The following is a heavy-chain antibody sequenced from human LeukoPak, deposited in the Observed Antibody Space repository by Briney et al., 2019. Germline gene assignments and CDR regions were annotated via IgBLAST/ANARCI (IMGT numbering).Heavy chain of an antibody. CDR3: ARVGTGSSWTDITNWFDP. D-gene: IGHD6-13*01. V-gene: IGHV4-39*07. Sequence: TSETLSLTCTVSGGSISSSSYCWGWIRQPPGKGLEWIGSIYYSGSTYYNPSLKSRVTISVDTSKNQFSLKLSSVTAADTAVYYCARVGTGSSWTDITNWFDPWGQGTLVTVSS. CDR1: GGSISSSSYC. CDR2: IYYSGST. J-gene: IGHJ5*02.